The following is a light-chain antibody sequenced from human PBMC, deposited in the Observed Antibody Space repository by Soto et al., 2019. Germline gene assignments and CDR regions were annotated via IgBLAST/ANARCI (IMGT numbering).Light chain of an antibody. J-gene: IGKJ1*01. CDR3: QDYSSLPKT. V-gene: IGKV3-15*01. CDR2: GAS. Sequence: TLAAVTLSLSQGERPTLSCSTRQTISLHIAWYQLKDGQVPRILIYGASTRATGIPDKLSGSGSGTELNLTISRLQAEDFAEYHCQDYSSLPKTCGQGTKVDI. CDR1: QTISLH.